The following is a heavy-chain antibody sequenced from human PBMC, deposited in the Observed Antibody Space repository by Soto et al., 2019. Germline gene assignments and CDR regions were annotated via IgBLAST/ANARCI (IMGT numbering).Heavy chain of an antibody. Sequence: PGESLKISCKGSGYSFTSYWISWVRQMPGKGLEWMGRIDPSDSYTNYSPSFQGHVTISADKSISTAYLQWSSLKASDTAMYYCARPQSYYDSSGYYGFNGMDVWGQGTTVTVSS. CDR3: ARPQSYYDSSGYYGFNGMDV. D-gene: IGHD3-22*01. CDR2: IDPSDSYT. J-gene: IGHJ6*02. CDR1: GYSFTSYW. V-gene: IGHV5-10-1*01.